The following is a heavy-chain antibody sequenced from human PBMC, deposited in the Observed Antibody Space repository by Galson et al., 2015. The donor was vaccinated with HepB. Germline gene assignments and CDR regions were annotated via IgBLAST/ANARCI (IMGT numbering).Heavy chain of an antibody. CDR3: ARDLGTATYYFDY. CDR2: ISYDGSNK. V-gene: IGHV3-30-3*01. D-gene: IGHD5-18*01. Sequence: SLRLSCAASGFTFSSYAMHWVRQAPGKGLEWVAVISYDGSNKYYADSVKGRFTTSRDNSKNTLYLQMNSLRAEDTAVYYCARDLGTATYYFDYWGQGTLVTVSS. CDR1: GFTFSSYA. J-gene: IGHJ4*02.